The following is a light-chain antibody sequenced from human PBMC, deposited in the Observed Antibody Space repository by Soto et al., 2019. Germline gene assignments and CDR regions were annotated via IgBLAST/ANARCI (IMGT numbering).Light chain of an antibody. CDR3: QQYGSSPPLS. Sequence: EVVLSQSPGTLSLSPGDRATLSCRASQSVNSSYLAWYQQKPGPAHTLIIYGASSRATGIPDRFSGSGSGTDFTLTISRLEPEDFAVYSCQQYGSSPPLSFGGGTKV. CDR2: GAS. V-gene: IGKV3-20*01. CDR1: QSVNSSY. J-gene: IGKJ4*01.